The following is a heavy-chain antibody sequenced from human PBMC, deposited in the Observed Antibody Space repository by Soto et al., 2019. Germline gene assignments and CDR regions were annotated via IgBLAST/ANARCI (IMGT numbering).Heavy chain of an antibody. CDR2: IKSKTDGGTT. CDR1: GFTFSSYA. V-gene: IGHV3-15*01. Sequence: GGSLRLSCAASGFTFSSYAMHWVRQAPGKGLEWVGRIKSKTDGGTTDYAAPVKGRFTISRDDSKNTLYLQMNSLKTEDTAVYYCTTDSIAAAAGTAMGIYYYYYYMDVWGKGTTVTVSS. D-gene: IGHD6-13*01. CDR3: TTDSIAAAAGTAMGIYYYYYYMDV. J-gene: IGHJ6*03.